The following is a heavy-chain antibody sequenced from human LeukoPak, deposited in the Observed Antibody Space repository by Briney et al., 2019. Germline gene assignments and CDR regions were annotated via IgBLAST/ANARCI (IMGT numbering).Heavy chain of an antibody. D-gene: IGHD3-9*01. CDR2: ISYSGST. V-gene: IGHV4-59*08. J-gene: IGHJ3*02. CDR3: ARQGYDILTGYIDAFDI. Sequence: SETLSLTCTVHGGSISSYYWSWVRQTPGKGLEWIGYISYSGSTIYNPSLKSRVTISIDTSKNQISLKLRSVTAADTAIYYCARQGYDILTGYIDAFDIWGQGTMVTVSS. CDR1: GGSISSYY.